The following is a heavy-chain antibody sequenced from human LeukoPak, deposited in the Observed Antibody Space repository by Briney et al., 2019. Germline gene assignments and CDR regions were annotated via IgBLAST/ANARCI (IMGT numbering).Heavy chain of an antibody. V-gene: IGHV3-64*01. CDR1: GFTFSSYA. D-gene: IGHD5-24*01. Sequence: GGSLRLSCAASGFTFSSYAMHWVRQAPGKGLEYVSAISSNGGSTYYANSVKGRFTISRDNSKNTLYLQMGSLRAEDMAVYYCARGSVRDGYNEFDYWGQGTLVTVSS. CDR2: ISSNGGST. J-gene: IGHJ4*02. CDR3: ARGSVRDGYNEFDY.